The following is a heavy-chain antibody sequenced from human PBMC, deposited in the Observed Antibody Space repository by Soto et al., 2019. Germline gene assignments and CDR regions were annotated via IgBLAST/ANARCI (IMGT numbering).Heavy chain of an antibody. CDR3: ARGGHIAVVTDSFDY. D-gene: IGHD2-21*02. J-gene: IGHJ4*02. Sequence: ASVKVSCKASGYTFTTYYIHWVRQAPGQGLEWMGIINPTSGSPGYAQKFQGRVTMTRDTSTSTVYMELSSLRSEDTAVYYCARGGHIAVVTDSFDYWGQGTLVTVSS. CDR1: GYTFTTYY. V-gene: IGHV1-46*03. CDR2: INPTSGSP.